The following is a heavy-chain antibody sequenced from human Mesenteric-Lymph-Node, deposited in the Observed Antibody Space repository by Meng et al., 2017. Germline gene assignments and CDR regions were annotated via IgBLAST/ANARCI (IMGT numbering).Heavy chain of an antibody. D-gene: IGHD3-16*01. CDR1: GFTFSSYA. CDR3: ARDYYDYVWGSFDY. V-gene: IGHV3-20*04. J-gene: IGHJ4*02. CDR2: INWNGGST. Sequence: GESLKISCAASGFTFSSYAMSWVRQAPGKGLEWVSGINWNGGSTGYADSVKGRFTISRDNAKNSLYLQMNSLRAEDTAVYYCARDYYDYVWGSFDYWGQGTLVTVSS.